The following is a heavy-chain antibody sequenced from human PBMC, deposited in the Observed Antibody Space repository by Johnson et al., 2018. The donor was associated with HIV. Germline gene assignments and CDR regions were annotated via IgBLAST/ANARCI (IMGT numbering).Heavy chain of an antibody. V-gene: IGHV3-30*14. J-gene: IGHJ3*02. D-gene: IGHD6-13*01. CDR1: GFTFSSYA. CDR3: ARGGISWFYDAFDI. Sequence: QMQLVESGGGVVQPGRSLRLSCAASGFTFSSYAMHWVRQAPGKGLEWVAVISYDGSNKYYADSVKGRFTISRDNSKNTLYLQMGSLRAEDMAVYYCARGGISWFYDAFDIWGQGTMVTVSS. CDR2: ISYDGSNK.